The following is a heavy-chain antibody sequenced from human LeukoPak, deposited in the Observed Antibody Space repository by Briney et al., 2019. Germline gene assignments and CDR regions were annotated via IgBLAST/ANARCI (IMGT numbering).Heavy chain of an antibody. Sequence: PGRSLRLSCAASGFTFSAYSLHWVRQAPGKGLEWVPFISNDRRNTYHADSVKGRFTISRDNSKNTLSLQMNSLRAEDTAVYYCACDGGGGSYDYWGQGTLVTVSS. CDR2: ISNDRRNT. CDR3: ACDGGGGSYDY. J-gene: IGHJ4*02. D-gene: IGHD3-10*01. CDR1: GFTFSAYS. V-gene: IGHV3-30*04.